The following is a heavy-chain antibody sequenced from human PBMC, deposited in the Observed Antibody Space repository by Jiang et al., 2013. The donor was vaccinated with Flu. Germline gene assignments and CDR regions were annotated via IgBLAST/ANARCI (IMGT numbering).Heavy chain of an antibody. CDR2: IDSDGRST. D-gene: IGHD5-18*01. CDR3: ARDVGGSALGD. CDR1: GFTFSTYS. J-gene: IGHJ4*02. V-gene: IGHV3-74*01. Sequence: VQLVESGGVLVQPGGSLRLSCAASGFTFSTYSMHWVRQVPGKGLVWVSFIDSDGRSTSYAGSVKGRFTISRDNAKSALYLQMNSLRAEDTAMYYCARDVGGSALGDWGQGTLVTVSS.